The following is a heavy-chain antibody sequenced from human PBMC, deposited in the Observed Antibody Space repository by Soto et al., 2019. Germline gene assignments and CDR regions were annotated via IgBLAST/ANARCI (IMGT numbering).Heavy chain of an antibody. V-gene: IGHV3-23*01. J-gene: IGHJ5*02. Sequence: GGSLRLSCAASGFTFSNYAMSWVRQAPGKGLEWISTISGSGGSTYYADSVKGRFTISRDNFKNTLYLQMNSLRAEDTAVYYCATGQSTYYDFWSRYYDWFDTWGQGTLVTVSS. CDR3: ATGQSTYYDFWSRYYDWFDT. CDR2: ISGSGGST. D-gene: IGHD3-3*01. CDR1: GFTFSNYA.